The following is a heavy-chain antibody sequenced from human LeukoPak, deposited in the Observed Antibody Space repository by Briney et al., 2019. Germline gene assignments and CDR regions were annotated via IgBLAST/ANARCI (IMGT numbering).Heavy chain of an antibody. CDR2: ISYDGSNK. J-gene: IGHJ6*02. V-gene: IGHV3-30*03. D-gene: IGHD5-18*01. Sequence: GGSLRLSCAASGFTFSSYGMHWVRQAPGKGLEWVAVISYDGSNKYYADSVKGRFTISRDNSKNTLYLQMNSLRAEDTAVYYCARHSYGRDGMDVWGQGTTVTVSS. CDR1: GFTFSSYG. CDR3: ARHSYGRDGMDV.